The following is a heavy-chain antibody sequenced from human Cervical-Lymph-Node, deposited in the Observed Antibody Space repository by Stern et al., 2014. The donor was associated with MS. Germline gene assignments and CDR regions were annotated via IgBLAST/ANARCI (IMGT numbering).Heavy chain of an antibody. CDR1: GYTFSSYG. Sequence: QVQLGQSGAEVKKPGASVKVSCKASGYTFSSYGMHWVRQAPGLRPEWMGWINAGNGETKYSQKFQGRVTISRDISATTAYMELSTLRSEDTAVYYCATHVPVPRGWFWGQGTLVTVSS. D-gene: IGHD3-10*01. CDR2: INAGNGET. V-gene: IGHV1-3*01. CDR3: ATHVPVPRGWF. J-gene: IGHJ4*02.